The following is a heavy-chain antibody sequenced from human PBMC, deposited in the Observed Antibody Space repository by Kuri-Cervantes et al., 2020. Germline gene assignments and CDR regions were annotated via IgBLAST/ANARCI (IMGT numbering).Heavy chain of an antibody. V-gene: IGHV4-4*02. CDR1: GGSISSSNW. Sequence: SCAVSGGSISSSNWWSWVRQPPGKGLEWIGEIYHSGSTNYNPSLKSRVTISVDKSKSQFSLKLSSVTAADTAVYYCARATLWFGELLEYYYYGMDVWGQGTTVTVSS. J-gene: IGHJ6*02. CDR3: ARATLWFGELLEYYYYGMDV. D-gene: IGHD3-10*01. CDR2: IYHSGST.